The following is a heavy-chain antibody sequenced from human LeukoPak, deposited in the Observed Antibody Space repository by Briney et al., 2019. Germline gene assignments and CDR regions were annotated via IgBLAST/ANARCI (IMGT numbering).Heavy chain of an antibody. D-gene: IGHD3-22*01. V-gene: IGHV1-18*01. J-gene: IGHJ4*02. CDR1: GYTFTSYG. CDR2: ISAYNGNT. CDR3: ARRYYDSSDYYYEVDY. Sequence: ASVKVSCKASGYTFTSYGISWVRQAPGQGLEWMGWISAYNGNTNYAQKLQGRVTMTTDTSTSTAYMELRSLRSDDTAVYYCARRYYDSSDYYYEVDYWGQGTLVTVSS.